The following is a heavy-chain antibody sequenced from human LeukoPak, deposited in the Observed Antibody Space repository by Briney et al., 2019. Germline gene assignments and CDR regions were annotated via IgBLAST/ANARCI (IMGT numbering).Heavy chain of an antibody. CDR3: ARSLSTSPHIYFDY. Sequence: ASVKVYCKASGYTFTSYGISWERQAPGQGLEWMGWISAYNGNTNYAQKLQGRVTMTTDTSTSTAYMELRSLRSDDTAVYYCARSLSTSPHIYFDYWGQGTLVTVSS. CDR2: ISAYNGNT. CDR1: GYTFTSYG. V-gene: IGHV1-18*04. J-gene: IGHJ4*02.